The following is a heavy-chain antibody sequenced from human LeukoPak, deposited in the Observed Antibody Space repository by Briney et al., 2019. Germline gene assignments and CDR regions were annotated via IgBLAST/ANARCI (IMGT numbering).Heavy chain of an antibody. D-gene: IGHD3-22*01. J-gene: IGHJ1*01. CDR1: GDSVSSNSAA. Sequence: SQTLSLTCAISGDSVSSNSAAWNWIRQSPSRGLEWLGRTYYRSEWYNDYAVSVKSRININPDTSKNQFSLQLNFVTPEDTAVYYCTQADSTGYFYFQHWGQGTLVTVSS. CDR2: TYYRSEWYN. CDR3: TQADSTGYFYFQH. V-gene: IGHV6-1*01.